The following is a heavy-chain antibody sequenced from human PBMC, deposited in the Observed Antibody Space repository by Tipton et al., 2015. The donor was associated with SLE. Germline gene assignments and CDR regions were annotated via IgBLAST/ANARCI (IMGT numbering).Heavy chain of an antibody. CDR2: IYYSGRT. Sequence: GLVKPSETLSLTCTVSGGSISNFYWSWIRQPPGKGLEWIGYIYYSGRTNNNPSLQSRVTISVDTSKNQLSLKLSSVTAADTAVYYCARDEIVVIPAASYQYHYGMDVWGQGTTVTVSS. V-gene: IGHV4-59*01. J-gene: IGHJ6*02. CDR1: GGSISNFY. CDR3: ARDEIVVIPAASYQYHYGMDV. D-gene: IGHD2-2*01.